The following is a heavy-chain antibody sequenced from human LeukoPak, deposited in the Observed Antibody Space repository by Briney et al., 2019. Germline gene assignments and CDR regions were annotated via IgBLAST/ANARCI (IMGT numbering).Heavy chain of an antibody. CDR3: ARAVSGRFDY. D-gene: IGHD6-19*01. CDR2: IYYSGST. J-gene: IGHJ4*02. Sequence: SETLSLTCTVSGGSISSYYWSWIRQPPGKGLEWIGYIYYSGSTNYNPSLKSRATISVDTSKNQFSLKLSSVTAADTAIYYCARAVSGRFDYWGQGTLVTVSS. V-gene: IGHV4-59*08. CDR1: GGSISSYY.